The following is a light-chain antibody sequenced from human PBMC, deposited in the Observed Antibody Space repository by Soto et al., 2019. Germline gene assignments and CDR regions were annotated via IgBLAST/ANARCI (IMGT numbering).Light chain of an antibody. CDR2: RNN. CDR3: AAWDDSLSGPAV. J-gene: IGLJ7*01. V-gene: IGLV1-47*01. CDR1: GSNIGSNY. Sequence: QSVLTQPPSASGTPGQRVTISCSGSGSNIGSNYVYWYQQLPGTAPKLLIYRNNQRPSGVPDRFSGSKSGTSASLAISGLRSEDEADYYCAAWDDSLSGPAVFGGGTQLTVL.